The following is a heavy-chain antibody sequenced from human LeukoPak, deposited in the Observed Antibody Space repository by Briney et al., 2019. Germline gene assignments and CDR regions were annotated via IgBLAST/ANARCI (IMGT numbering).Heavy chain of an antibody. CDR2: IIPLVGRA. CDR1: GGTFSSYA. Sequence: GASVKVSCKASGGTFSSYAINWVRQAPGQGLEWMGRIIPLVGRANYAQKFQGRVTMTRDTSTSTVYMELSSLRSEDTAVYYCARVKAAAGTGAFDIWGQGTMVTVSS. CDR3: ARVKAAAGTGAFDI. V-gene: IGHV1-69*10. D-gene: IGHD6-13*01. J-gene: IGHJ3*02.